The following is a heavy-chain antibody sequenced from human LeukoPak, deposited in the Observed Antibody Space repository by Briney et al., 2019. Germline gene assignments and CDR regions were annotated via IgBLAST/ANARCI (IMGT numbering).Heavy chain of an antibody. CDR1: GGSISSSSYY. CDR3: ARLPDYGDY. V-gene: IGHV4-39*01. J-gene: IGHJ4*02. Sequence: SETLSLTCTVSGGSISSSSYYWGWIRQPPGKGLEWIGSIYCSGSTYYNPSLKSRVTISVDTSKNQFSLKLSSVTAADTAVYYCARLPDYGDYWGQGTLVTVSS. CDR2: IYCSGST.